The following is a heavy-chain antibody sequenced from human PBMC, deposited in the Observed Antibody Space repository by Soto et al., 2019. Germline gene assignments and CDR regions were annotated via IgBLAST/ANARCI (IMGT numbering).Heavy chain of an antibody. CDR2: ISSSSSYI. CDR1: GFTLRSYR. CDR3: ARDLGTAVFDY. V-gene: IGHV3-21*01. Sequence: GGSLRLSCAASGFTLRSYRMNWVRQAPGKGLEWVSSISSSSSYIYYADSVKGRFTISRDNAKNSLYLQMNSLRAEDTAVYYCARDLGTAVFDYWGQGTLVTVSS. D-gene: IGHD1-7*01. J-gene: IGHJ4*02.